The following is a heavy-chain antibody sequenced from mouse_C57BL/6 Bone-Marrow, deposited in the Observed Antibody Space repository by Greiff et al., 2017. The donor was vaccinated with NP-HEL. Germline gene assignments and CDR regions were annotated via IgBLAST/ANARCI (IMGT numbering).Heavy chain of an antibody. J-gene: IGHJ3*01. CDR1: GYEFSNYW. Sequence: QVQLQQSGADLVKPGASVKISCKASGYEFSNYWMNWVKQRPGKGLEWIGQIYPGDGDTNYNGKFKDKATLTADKSSSTAYMQLSRLTSEDSAGDVCARGAYWGQGTLVTVSA. CDR2: IYPGDGDT. CDR3: ARGAY. V-gene: IGHV1-80*01.